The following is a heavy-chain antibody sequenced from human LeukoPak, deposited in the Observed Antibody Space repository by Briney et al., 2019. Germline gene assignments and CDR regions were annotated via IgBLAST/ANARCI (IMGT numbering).Heavy chain of an antibody. CDR3: ARDLGDSSSWTRWFDP. CDR2: IYYSGST. CDR1: GGSIRSYF. D-gene: IGHD6-13*01. Sequence: SETLSLTCTVSGGSIRSYFWSWIRQPPGKGLEWIGYIYYSGSTNYNPSLKSRVTISVDTSKNQFSLKLSSVTAADTAVYYCARDLGDSSSWTRWFDPWGQGTLVTVSS. V-gene: IGHV4-59*01. J-gene: IGHJ5*02.